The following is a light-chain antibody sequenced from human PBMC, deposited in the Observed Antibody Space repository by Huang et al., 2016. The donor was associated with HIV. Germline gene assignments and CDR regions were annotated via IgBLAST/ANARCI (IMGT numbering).Light chain of an antibody. CDR2: AAS. CDR1: QTISSH. CDR3: QQSYRSYT. V-gene: IGKV1-39*01. J-gene: IGKJ2*01. Sequence: DIQMTQSPSSLSASVGDRVTITCRASQTISSHLNWYHQKAGKAPKLLIYAASSLQNGVPSRFSGSGSGTDFTLTISSLQPEDFATYFCQQSYRSYTFGQGTKLEIK.